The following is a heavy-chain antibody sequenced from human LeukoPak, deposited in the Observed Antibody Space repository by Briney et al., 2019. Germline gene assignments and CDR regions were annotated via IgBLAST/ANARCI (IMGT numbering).Heavy chain of an antibody. D-gene: IGHD1-20*01. V-gene: IGHV4-38-2*02. J-gene: IGHJ5*02. CDR2: IYHSGST. CDR3: ARERGDNWNVGP. Sequence: SETLSLTCTVSGYSISSGYYWGWIRQPPGQGLEWIGTIYHSGSTFYNPSLKSRVTISADTSKDQFSLKLSSVTAADTAVYYCARERGDNWNVGPWGQGTLVTVSS. CDR1: GYSISSGYY.